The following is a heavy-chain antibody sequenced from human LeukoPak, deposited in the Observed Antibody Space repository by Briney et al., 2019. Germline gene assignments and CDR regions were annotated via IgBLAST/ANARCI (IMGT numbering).Heavy chain of an antibody. V-gene: IGHV3-21*01. CDR1: GFTFSSFS. Sequence: PGGSLRLSCAASGFTFSSFSMNWVRQAPGKGLEWVSSISSSSSYTFYAGSVKGRFTISRDNAKNSLFLQMNSLRAEDTALYYCAKGTKPVMTIPDCWGQGTLVTVSS. CDR3: AKGTKPVMTIPDC. CDR2: ISSSSSYT. D-gene: IGHD4/OR15-4a*01. J-gene: IGHJ4*02.